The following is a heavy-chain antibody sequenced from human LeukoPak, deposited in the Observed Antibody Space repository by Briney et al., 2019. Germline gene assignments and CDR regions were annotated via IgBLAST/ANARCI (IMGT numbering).Heavy chain of an antibody. D-gene: IGHD3-16*01. CDR2: VCISSVTI. CDR1: GFTFSSYA. Sequence: GGALRLSCAASGFTFSSYAMCWVRQAPGEGLEGVSFVCISSVTIYYADSVKGRISISRDNAKSSLDLQMNSLRADDTAVYYCARAMSTFGGVRNYFDSWGQGTLVTVSS. J-gene: IGHJ4*02. V-gene: IGHV3-48*04. CDR3: ARAMSTFGGVRNYFDS.